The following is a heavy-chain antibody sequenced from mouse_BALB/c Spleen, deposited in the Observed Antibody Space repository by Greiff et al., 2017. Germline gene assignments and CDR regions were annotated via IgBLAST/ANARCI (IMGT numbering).Heavy chain of an antibody. J-gene: IGHJ3*01. V-gene: IGHV5-6-5*01. D-gene: IGHD3-1*01. CDR2: ISSGGST. CDR3: ARDSSGYFFAY. CDR1: GFTFSSYA. Sequence: EVNVVESGGGLVKPGGSLKLSCAASGFTFSSYAMSWVRQTPEKRLEWVASISSGGSTYYPDSVKGRFTISRDNARNILYLQMSSLRSEDTAMYYCARDSSGYFFAYWGQGTLVTVSA.